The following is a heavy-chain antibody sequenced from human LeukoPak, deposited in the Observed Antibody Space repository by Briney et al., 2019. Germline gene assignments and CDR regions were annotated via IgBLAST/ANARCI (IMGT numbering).Heavy chain of an antibody. J-gene: IGHJ6*03. CDR1: GGSISSSSYY. CDR3: ARIRFGELFDYYYYYYMDV. CDR2: IYYSGST. V-gene: IGHV4-39*07. Sequence: SETLSLTCTVPGGSISSSSYYWGWIRQPPGKGLEWIGSIYYSGSTYYNPSLKSRVTISVDTSKNQFSLKLSSVTAADTAVYYCARIRFGELFDYYYYYYMDVWGKGTTVTISS. D-gene: IGHD3-10*01.